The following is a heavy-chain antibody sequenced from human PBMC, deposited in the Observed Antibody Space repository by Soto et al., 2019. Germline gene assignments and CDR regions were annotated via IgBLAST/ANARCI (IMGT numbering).Heavy chain of an antibody. V-gene: IGHV3-30*18. CDR2: ISSDGNNK. Sequence: QVQLVESGGGVVQPGRSLRLSCAASGLNFRAAGMHWVRQTPGKGLEWVAFISSDGNNKYYGDSGKGRFSISRDDSMNSLYLQMNTLRAEDSAVYYCAKDKGVTSLDYWGQGTLVTVSS. CDR3: AKDKGVTSLDY. J-gene: IGHJ4*02. CDR1: GLNFRAAG. D-gene: IGHD3-10*01.